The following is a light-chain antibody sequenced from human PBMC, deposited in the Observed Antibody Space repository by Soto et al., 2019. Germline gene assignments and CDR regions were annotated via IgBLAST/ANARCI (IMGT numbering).Light chain of an antibody. J-gene: IGLJ2*01. CDR1: SSDVGGYNY. CDR2: DVS. V-gene: IGLV2-14*03. CDR3: STYASSGIEV. Sequence: QSALTQPASVSGSPGQSITISCTGSSSDVGGYNYVVWHQQHPGKAPKVLIHDVSRRPSGVSNRFSGSNSGDTASLTISGLQAEDEADYYCSTYASSGIEVFGGGTKLTVL.